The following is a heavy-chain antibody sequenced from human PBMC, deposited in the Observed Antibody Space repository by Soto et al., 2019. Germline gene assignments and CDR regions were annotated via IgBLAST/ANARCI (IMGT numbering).Heavy chain of an antibody. CDR3: AKERPSSVTTVFDL. D-gene: IGHD4-17*01. V-gene: IGHV4-31*03. CDR2: IYKTGST. CDR1: GGSIASGDYY. Sequence: QVQLQESGPGLVKPSQTLSLTCTVSGGSIASGDYYWSWIRQLPGKGLEWIGYIYKTGSTYYNPSLRSRLLXXVXTXXYQFSLELKSVTAADAAVYYCAKERPSSVTTVFDLWGRGTLITVSS. J-gene: IGHJ2*01.